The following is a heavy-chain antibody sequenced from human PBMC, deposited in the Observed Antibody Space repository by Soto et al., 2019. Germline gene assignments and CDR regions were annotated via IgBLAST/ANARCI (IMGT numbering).Heavy chain of an antibody. Sequence: LRLSCAASGLTVSSNYITWVRQAPGKGLEWVSVIYSDAGTYYSDSVKGRFTISRDNSKNTIYLQMNSLRAEDTAVYYCARKRVVYSSSWFGGGFDPWGQGTLVTVSS. D-gene: IGHD6-13*01. CDR3: ARKRVVYSSSWFGGGFDP. CDR2: IYSDAGT. V-gene: IGHV3-53*01. J-gene: IGHJ5*02. CDR1: GLTVSSNY.